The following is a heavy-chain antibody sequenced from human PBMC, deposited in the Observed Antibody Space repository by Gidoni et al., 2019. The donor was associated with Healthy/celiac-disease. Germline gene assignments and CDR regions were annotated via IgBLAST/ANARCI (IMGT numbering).Heavy chain of an antibody. CDR2: ISWNSGSI. V-gene: IGHV3-9*01. CDR3: AKGGLDYYDSSGYPNWFDP. J-gene: IGHJ5*02. Sequence: EVQLVEYGGGLVQPGRSLRLSCAASGFTFDDYAMHWVRQAPGKGLEWVSGISWNSGSIGYADSVKGRFTISRDNAKNSLYLQMNSLRAEDTALYYCAKGGLDYYDSSGYPNWFDPWGQGTLVTVSS. CDR1: GFTFDDYA. D-gene: IGHD3-22*01.